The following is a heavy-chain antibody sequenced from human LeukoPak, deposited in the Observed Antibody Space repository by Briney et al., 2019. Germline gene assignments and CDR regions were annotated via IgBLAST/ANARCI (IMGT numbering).Heavy chain of an antibody. Sequence: GASVTVSCKASGYTFTSYYMHWVRQAPGQGLEWMGIINPSGGSTSYAQKFQGRVTMTRDTSTSTVYMELSSLRSEDTAVYYCARDLPSRIVVVPAATNWFDPWGQGTLVTVSS. V-gene: IGHV1-46*01. D-gene: IGHD2-2*01. CDR2: INPSGGST. J-gene: IGHJ5*02. CDR3: ARDLPSRIVVVPAATNWFDP. CDR1: GYTFTSYY.